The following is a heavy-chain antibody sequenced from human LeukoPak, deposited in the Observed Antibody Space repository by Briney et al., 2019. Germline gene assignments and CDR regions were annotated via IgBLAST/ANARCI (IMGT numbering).Heavy chain of an antibody. CDR1: GFTFSTYW. J-gene: IGHJ4*02. Sequence: GGSLRLSCAASGFTFSTYWMNWVRQAPGKGLEWAATMTEDGSKDYYVDLAKGRFTISRDNSKNSLYLQMNSLRAEDTAVNDCVQSIHHGIGYWGQGTLVTVSA. V-gene: IGHV3-7*01. D-gene: IGHD5-24*01. CDR3: VQSIHHGIGY. CDR2: MTEDGSKD.